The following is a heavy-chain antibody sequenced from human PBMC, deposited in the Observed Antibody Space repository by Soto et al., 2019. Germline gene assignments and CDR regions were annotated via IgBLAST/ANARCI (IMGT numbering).Heavy chain of an antibody. J-gene: IGHJ4*02. D-gene: IGHD3-3*01. CDR1: GFTFTKNA. V-gene: IGHV1-3*01. Sequence: ASVKVSCKASGFTFTKNAIHWVRQAPGQGLEWMGWINAGNGDTKYSQNFQGRVTITADTSTTTAYMELSSLRSEDTAIYYCAKDRALTIFGVVISSTFDFWGQGTLVTVSS. CDR2: INAGNGDT. CDR3: AKDRALTIFGVVISSTFDF.